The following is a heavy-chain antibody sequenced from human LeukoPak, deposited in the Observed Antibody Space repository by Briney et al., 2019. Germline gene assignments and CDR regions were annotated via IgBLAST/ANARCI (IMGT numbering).Heavy chain of an antibody. Sequence: GGSLRLFCAASGFTFSYYEMNWVRQAPGKGLEWVSYISNSGATIYYADSVKGRFTISRDNAKSSLFLQMNSLRAEDTGVYYCARATFSSSGHSYWGQGTLVTVSS. D-gene: IGHD6-13*01. CDR1: GFTFSYYE. CDR2: ISNSGATI. V-gene: IGHV3-48*03. CDR3: ARATFSSSGHSY. J-gene: IGHJ4*02.